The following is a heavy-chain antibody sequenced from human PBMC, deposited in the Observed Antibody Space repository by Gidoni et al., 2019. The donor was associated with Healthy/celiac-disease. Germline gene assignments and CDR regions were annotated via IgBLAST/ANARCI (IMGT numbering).Heavy chain of an antibody. CDR3: AVTTGY. Sequence: QVQLVESGVGVVQPGRSLRLSCAASGLPFSSYGMHWVRQAPGKGLEWVAVIWYDGSNKYYADSVKGRFTIARDNSKNTLYLQMNSLRAEDTAVYYCAVTTGYWGQGTLVTVSS. J-gene: IGHJ4*02. CDR1: GLPFSSYG. CDR2: IWYDGSNK. D-gene: IGHD4-17*01. V-gene: IGHV3-33*01.